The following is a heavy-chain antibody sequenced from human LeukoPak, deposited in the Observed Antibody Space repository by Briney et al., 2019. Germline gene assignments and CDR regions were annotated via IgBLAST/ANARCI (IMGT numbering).Heavy chain of an antibody. CDR2: INHSGST. CDR1: GGSFSGYY. V-gene: IGHV4-34*01. CDR3: ARGSPSYDYVWGSYRYTYGMDV. D-gene: IGHD3-16*02. Sequence: SETLSLTCAVYGGSFSGYYWSWVRQPPGKGLEWIGEINHSGSTNYNPSLKSRVTISVDTSKNQFSLKLSSVTAADTAVYYCARGSPSYDYVWGSYRYTYGMDVWGQGTTVTVSS. J-gene: IGHJ6*02.